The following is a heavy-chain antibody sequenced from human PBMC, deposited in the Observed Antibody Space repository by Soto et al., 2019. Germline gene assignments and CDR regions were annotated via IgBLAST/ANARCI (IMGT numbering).Heavy chain of an antibody. Sequence: PVLSLRLSCSPSGLTFSSYWMSWFRQAPGKGLEWVANIKQDGSEKYYVDSVKGRFTISRDNAKNSLYLQMNSLRAEDTAVYYCARAGSMELDAILTGYNSGWFASSGKVHLFTVSS. V-gene: IGHV3-7*01. CDR1: GLTFSSYW. J-gene: IGHJ5*01. CDR2: IKQDGSEK. CDR3: ARAGSMELDAILTGYNSGWFAS. D-gene: IGHD3-9*01.